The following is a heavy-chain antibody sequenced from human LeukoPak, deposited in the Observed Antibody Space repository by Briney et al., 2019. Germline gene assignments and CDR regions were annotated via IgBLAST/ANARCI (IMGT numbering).Heavy chain of an antibody. V-gene: IGHV4-39*07. Sequence: SETLSLTCTVSGGSISSSSYYWGWIRQPPGKGLEWIGSIYYSGSTYYNPSLKSRVTISVDSSKKQFSLKLSSVTAADTAVYYCARVRDPYYYDSSDQLWGQGTLVTVSS. CDR2: IYYSGST. CDR1: GGSISSSSYY. J-gene: IGHJ1*01. CDR3: ARVRDPYYYDSSDQL. D-gene: IGHD3-22*01.